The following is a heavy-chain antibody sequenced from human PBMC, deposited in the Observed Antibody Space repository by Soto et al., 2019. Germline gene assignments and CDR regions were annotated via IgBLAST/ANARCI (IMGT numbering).Heavy chain of an antibody. J-gene: IGHJ4*02. CDR2: IWYDGSNK. CDR1: GFTFSSYG. D-gene: IGHD4-17*01. Sequence: QVQLVESGGGVVQPGRSLRLSCAASGFTFSSYGMHWVRQAPGKGLEWVAVIWYDGSNKYYADSVKGRFTISRDNSKNTLYLQMNSLRAEDTAVYYCARDYGFGDYGLFAFWGQGTLVTVSS. CDR3: ARDYGFGDYGLFAF. V-gene: IGHV3-33*01.